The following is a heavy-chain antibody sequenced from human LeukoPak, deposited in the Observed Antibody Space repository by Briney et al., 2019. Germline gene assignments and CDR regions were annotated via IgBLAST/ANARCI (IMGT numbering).Heavy chain of an antibody. D-gene: IGHD3-9*01. Sequence: GASVKVSCKASGYTFTGYYIHWVRQAPGQGLEWMGRVNPNSGGTNYAQKFQGRVTMTRDTSISTAYMELRSLRSDDTAVYYCARVNDYDILTGYWGTFDYWGQGTLVTVSS. J-gene: IGHJ4*02. CDR1: GYTFTGYY. CDR3: ARVNDYDILTGYWGTFDY. V-gene: IGHV1-2*06. CDR2: VNPNSGGT.